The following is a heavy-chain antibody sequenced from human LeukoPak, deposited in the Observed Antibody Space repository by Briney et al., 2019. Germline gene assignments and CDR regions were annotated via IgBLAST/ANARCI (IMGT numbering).Heavy chain of an antibody. CDR2: MNPNSGNT. V-gene: IGHV1-8*03. D-gene: IGHD6-13*01. CDR1: GYTFTSYD. CDR3: ARGSSWYDTRRNPTEANWFDP. J-gene: IGHJ5*02. Sequence: ASVKVSCKASGYTFTSYDINWVRQATGQGLEWMGWMNPNSGNTGYAQKFQGRVTITRNTSISTAYMELSSLRSEDTAVYCCARGSSWYDTRRNPTEANWFDPWGQGTLVTVSS.